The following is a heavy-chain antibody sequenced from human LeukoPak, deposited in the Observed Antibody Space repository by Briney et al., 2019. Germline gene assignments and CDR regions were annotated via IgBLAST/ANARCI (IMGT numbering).Heavy chain of an antibody. CDR3: ARGGQQLAKTDAFDI. J-gene: IGHJ3*02. Sequence: VASVKVSCKASGYTFTSYGISWVRQAPGQGLEWMGWINPNSGGTNYAQKFQGRVTMTRDTSISTAYMELSRLRSDDTAVYYCARGGQQLAKTDAFDIWGQGTMVTVSS. D-gene: IGHD6-13*01. CDR2: INPNSGGT. V-gene: IGHV1-2*02. CDR1: GYTFTSYG.